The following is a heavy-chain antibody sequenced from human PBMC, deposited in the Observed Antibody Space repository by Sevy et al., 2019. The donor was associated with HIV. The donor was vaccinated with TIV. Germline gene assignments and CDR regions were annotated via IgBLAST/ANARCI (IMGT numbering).Heavy chain of an antibody. V-gene: IGHV1-18*01. D-gene: IGHD4-4*01. CDR2: ISAYNGNT. CDR1: GYTFTSYG. Sequence: ASVKVSCKASGYTFTSYGISWERQAPGQGLEWMGWISAYNGNTNYAQKLQGRVTMTTDTSTSTAYMELRSLRSDDTAVYYCARASMTTVPYNWFDPWGQGTLVTVSS. J-gene: IGHJ5*02. CDR3: ARASMTTVPYNWFDP.